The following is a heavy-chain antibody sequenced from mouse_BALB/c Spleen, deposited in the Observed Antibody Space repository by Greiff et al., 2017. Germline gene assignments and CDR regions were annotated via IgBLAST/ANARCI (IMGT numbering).Heavy chain of an antibody. D-gene: IGHD1-1*02. J-gene: IGHJ1*01. CDR1: GYTFTSYY. Sequence: QVQLQQSGAELVKPGASVKLSCKASGYTFTSYYMYWVKQRPGQGLEWIGEINPSNGGTNFNEKFKSKATLTVDKSSSTAYMQLSSLTSEDSAVYYCTRGKIIWAYWYFDVWGAGTTVTVSS. CDR2: INPSNGGT. V-gene: IGHV1S81*02. CDR3: TRGKIIWAYWYFDV.